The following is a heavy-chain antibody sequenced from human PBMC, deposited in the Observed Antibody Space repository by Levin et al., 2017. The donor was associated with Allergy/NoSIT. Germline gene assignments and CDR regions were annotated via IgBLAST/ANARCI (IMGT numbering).Heavy chain of an antibody. V-gene: IGHV3-23*01. CDR3: AKAEVRGVVITDFDY. J-gene: IGHJ4*02. CDR2: ISGSGGST. CDR1: GFTFSSYA. Sequence: GESLKISCAASGFTFSSYAMSWVRQAPGKGLEWVSGISGSGGSTYYADSVKGRFTISRDNSKNTLYLQMNSLRAEDTAVYYCAKAEVRGVVITDFDYWGQGTLVTVSS. D-gene: IGHD3-10*01.